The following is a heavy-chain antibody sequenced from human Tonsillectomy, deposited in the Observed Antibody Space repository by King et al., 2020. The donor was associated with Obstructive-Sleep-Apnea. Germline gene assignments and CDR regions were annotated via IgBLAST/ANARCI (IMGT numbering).Heavy chain of an antibody. CDR1: GFTFSSYA. CDR2: ISGSGGST. D-gene: IGHD3-22*01. J-gene: IGHJ4*02. Sequence: VQLVESGGGLVQPGGSLRLSCAASGFTFSSYAMSWVRQAPGKGLEWVSAISGSGGSTYYADSVKGRFTISRDNSKNTLYLQMNSLRAEDTAVYYCAKDRAVYYYDSSGYQDSWGQGTLVTVSS. V-gene: IGHV3-23*04. CDR3: AKDRAVYYYDSSGYQDS.